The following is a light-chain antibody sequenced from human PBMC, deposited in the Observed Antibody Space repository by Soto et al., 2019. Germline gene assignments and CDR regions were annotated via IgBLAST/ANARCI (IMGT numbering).Light chain of an antibody. CDR3: MQALQTPT. CDR1: QSLLKTDGFQY. Sequence: IVLTQSPLSLSVTPGEPASISCRSSQSLLKTDGFQYLDWYLQKPGQSPQLLIFVASNRASGVPDRFRGSGSGTDFTLRISRVEAEDVGVYYCMQALQTPTFGQGTRLEIK. V-gene: IGKV2-28*01. CDR2: VAS. J-gene: IGKJ5*01.